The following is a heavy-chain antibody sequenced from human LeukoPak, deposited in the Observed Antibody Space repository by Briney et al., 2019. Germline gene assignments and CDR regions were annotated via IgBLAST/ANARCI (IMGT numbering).Heavy chain of an antibody. CDR3: ARDGFGTGSN. V-gene: IGHV3-7*03. CDR1: GLTFSNYW. J-gene: IGHJ4*02. Sequence: GGSLRLSCAASGLTFSNYWMDWVRQAPGKGLEWVANIKQDGSEKNYVDSVKGRFIISRDNAKNSLYLQMNTLRADDTAVYCCARDGFGTGSNWGQGTLVTVSS. CDR2: IKQDGSEK. D-gene: IGHD3-16*01.